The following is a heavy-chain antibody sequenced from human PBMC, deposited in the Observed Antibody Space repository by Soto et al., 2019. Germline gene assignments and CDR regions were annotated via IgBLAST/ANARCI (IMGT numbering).Heavy chain of an antibody. CDR3: ATDGYSGYDSLHLVGYYGMDV. V-gene: IGHV1-69*12. D-gene: IGHD5-12*01. CDR1: GGTFSSYA. J-gene: IGHJ6*02. CDR2: IIPIFGTA. Sequence: QVQLVQSGAEVKKPGSSVKVSCKASGGTFSSYAISWVRQAPGQGLEWMGGIIPIFGTANYAQNFQGRVTITAVESTSTARLELSSLRSEDTAVYYCATDGYSGYDSLHLVGYYGMDVWGQGTTVTVSS.